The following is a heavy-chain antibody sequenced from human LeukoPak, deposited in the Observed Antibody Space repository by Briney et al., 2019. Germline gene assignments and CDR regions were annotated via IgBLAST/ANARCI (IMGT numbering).Heavy chain of an antibody. D-gene: IGHD3-22*01. CDR1: GGSISSGGYS. CDR3: ARDPHYYDSSGYLHGGYFDY. Sequence: SETLSLTCAVSGGSISSGGYSWSWIRQPPGKGLEWIGYIYHSGSTCYNPSLKSRVTISVDRSKNQFSLKLSSVTAADTAVYYCARDPHYYDSSGYLHGGYFDYWGQGTPVTVSS. CDR2: IYHSGST. J-gene: IGHJ4*02. V-gene: IGHV4-30-2*01.